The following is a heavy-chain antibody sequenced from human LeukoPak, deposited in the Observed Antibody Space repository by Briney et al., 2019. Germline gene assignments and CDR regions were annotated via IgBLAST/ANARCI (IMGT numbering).Heavy chain of an antibody. J-gene: IGHJ4*02. Sequence: ASVKVSCKASGYTFTGYYMHWVRQAPGQGLEWMGWINPNSGGTNYAQKFQGRVTVTRDTSISTAYMELSRLRSDDTAVYYCAREDIVVVVAATISYFDYWGQGTLVTVSS. CDR3: AREDIVVVVAATISYFDY. D-gene: IGHD2-15*01. V-gene: IGHV1-2*02. CDR1: GYTFTGYY. CDR2: INPNSGGT.